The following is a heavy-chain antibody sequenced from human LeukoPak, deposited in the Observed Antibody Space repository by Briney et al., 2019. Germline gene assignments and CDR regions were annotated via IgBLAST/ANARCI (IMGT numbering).Heavy chain of an antibody. CDR3: AREGLWAFHI. V-gene: IGHV3-48*02. J-gene: IGHJ3*02. D-gene: IGHD3-16*01. Sequence: GGSLRLSCAASGLTFSSSWMSWVRQAPGKGLEWVSYISSSSSTIYYADSVKGRFTISRDNAKNSLYLQMNSLRDEDTAVYYCAREGLWAFHIWGQGTMVTVSS. CDR1: GLTFSSSW. CDR2: ISSSSSTI.